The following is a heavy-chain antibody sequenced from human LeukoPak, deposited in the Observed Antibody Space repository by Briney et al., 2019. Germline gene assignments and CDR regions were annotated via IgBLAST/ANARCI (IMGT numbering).Heavy chain of an antibody. CDR2: ISGSGGST. Sequence: GGSLRLSCAASGFTFSSYWMSWVRRAPGKGLEWVSAISGSGGSTYYADSVKGRFTISRDNSKNTLYLQMNSLRAEDTAVYYCAKDANYYDSSGFYYFDYWGQGTLVTVSS. V-gene: IGHV3-23*01. CDR1: GFTFSSYW. CDR3: AKDANYYDSSGFYYFDY. D-gene: IGHD3-22*01. J-gene: IGHJ4*02.